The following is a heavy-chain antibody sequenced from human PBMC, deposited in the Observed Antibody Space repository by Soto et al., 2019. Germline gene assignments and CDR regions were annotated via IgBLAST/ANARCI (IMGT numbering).Heavy chain of an antibody. Sequence: EVQLWESGGALRRRGGSWRSPFVASGSLFPTFALPWARQPPGRGREWVSGISASGGLKYYADSVQGRFTVSRDNSKNILYLQMDNLGDGDTALYYCAREVGAPSGWLDPWGQGTQVTVSS. J-gene: IGHJ5*02. CDR3: AREVGAPSGWLDP. CDR1: GSLFPTFA. CDR2: ISASGGLK. D-gene: IGHD1-26*01. V-gene: IGHV3-23*01.